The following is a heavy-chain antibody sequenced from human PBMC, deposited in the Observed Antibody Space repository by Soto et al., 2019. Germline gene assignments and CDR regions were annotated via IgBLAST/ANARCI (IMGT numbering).Heavy chain of an antibody. V-gene: IGHV3-7*01. CDR1: GFTFSSYW. CDR2: IKQDGSEK. D-gene: IGHD3-3*01. J-gene: IGHJ4*02. Sequence: PGGSLRLSCAASGFTFSSYWMSWVRQAPGKGLEWVANIKQDGSEKYYVDSVKGRFTISRDNSKNTLYLQMNSLRAEDTAVYYCARGHDFWSGYQNVFDYWGQGTLVTVSS. CDR3: ARGHDFWSGYQNVFDY.